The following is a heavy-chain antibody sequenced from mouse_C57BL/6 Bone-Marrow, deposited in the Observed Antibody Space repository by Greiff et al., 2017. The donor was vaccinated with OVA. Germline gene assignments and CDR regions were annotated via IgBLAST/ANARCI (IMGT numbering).Heavy chain of an antibody. V-gene: IGHV1-69*01. Sequence: QVQLQQPGAELVMPGASVKLSCKASGYTFISYWMHWVKQRPGQGLEWIGEIDPSDSYTNYNQKFKGKSTLTVDKSSSTAYMQLSSLTSEDSAVYYCARKHSYGSSPFDYWGQGTTLTVSS. CDR1: GYTFISYW. CDR2: IDPSDSYT. D-gene: IGHD1-1*01. CDR3: ARKHSYGSSPFDY. J-gene: IGHJ2*01.